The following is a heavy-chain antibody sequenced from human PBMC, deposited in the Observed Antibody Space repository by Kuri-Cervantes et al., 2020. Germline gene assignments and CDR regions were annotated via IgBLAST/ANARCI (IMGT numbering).Heavy chain of an antibody. V-gene: IGHV3-9*01. CDR2: ISWNSGSI. CDR3: AKVLITMVRGVQPYFDY. CDR1: GFTFDDYA. Sequence: GGSLRLSCAASGFTFDDYAMHWVRQAPGKGLEWVSGISWNSGSIGYADSVKGRFTISRDNSKNTLYLQMNSLRAEDTAVYYCAKVLITMVRGVQPYFDYWGQGTLVTVSS. J-gene: IGHJ4*02. D-gene: IGHD3-10*01.